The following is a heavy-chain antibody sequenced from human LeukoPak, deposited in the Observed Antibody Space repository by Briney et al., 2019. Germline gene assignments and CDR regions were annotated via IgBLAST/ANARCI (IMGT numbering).Heavy chain of an antibody. CDR2: TSGSGTNT. V-gene: IGHV3-23*01. J-gene: IGHJ3*02. Sequence: GGSLRLSCAASGFTFNRYGMNWVRQAPGKGLQWVSGTSGSGTNTYYADSVKGRFTISRDNSNNTLYLQMNSLRAEDTAVYFCAYRDAFDIWGLGTMVTVSS. D-gene: IGHD4-11*01. CDR3: AYRDAFDI. CDR1: GFTFNRYG.